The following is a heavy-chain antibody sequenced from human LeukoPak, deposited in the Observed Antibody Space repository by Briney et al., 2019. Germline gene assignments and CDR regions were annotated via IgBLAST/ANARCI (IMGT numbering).Heavy chain of an antibody. Sequence: PGGSLTLSCAVSGFTVTNFYMSWVRQAPGKGLEWVSIVESGGETYYADSVKGRFTISRDDSKNTLYLQMNTLRVEDTAVYYCARDRDGSGSWETNFDYWGQGSLVTVS. CDR3: ARDRDGSGSWETNFDY. J-gene: IGHJ4*02. V-gene: IGHV3-53*01. CDR2: VESGGET. CDR1: GFTVTNFY. D-gene: IGHD3-10*01.